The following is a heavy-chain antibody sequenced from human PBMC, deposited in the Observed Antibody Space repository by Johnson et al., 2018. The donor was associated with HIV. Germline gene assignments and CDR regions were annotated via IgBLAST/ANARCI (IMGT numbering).Heavy chain of an antibody. J-gene: IGHJ3*02. V-gene: IGHV3-33*01. CDR1: GFTFSSYG. CDR3: VRERQEYNGNLNDAFDI. CDR2: IWYDGSNV. D-gene: IGHD4-23*01. Sequence: QVQLVESGGGVVQPGGSLRLSCAASGFTFSSYGMHWVRQAPDKGLEWVAAIWYDGSNVYYADSVKGRLTISRDNAKNSLYLQMISLRAEDTALYYCVRERQEYNGNLNDAFDIWGQGTMVTVSS.